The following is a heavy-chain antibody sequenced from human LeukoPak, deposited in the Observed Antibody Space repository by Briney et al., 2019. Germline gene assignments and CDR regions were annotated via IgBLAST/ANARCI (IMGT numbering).Heavy chain of an antibody. CDR1: GFTFSTHW. CDR3: AKDFVLVPGNVNYFDY. Sequence: GGSLRLSCAASGFTFSTHWMSWVRQAPGKGLEWVSVISGSGSNTHYADSVKGRFTISRDNSKNTLYLQMNSLRAEDTAVYYCAKDFVLVPGNVNYFDYWGQGTLVTVSS. V-gene: IGHV3-23*01. CDR2: ISGSGSNT. J-gene: IGHJ4*02. D-gene: IGHD2-21*02.